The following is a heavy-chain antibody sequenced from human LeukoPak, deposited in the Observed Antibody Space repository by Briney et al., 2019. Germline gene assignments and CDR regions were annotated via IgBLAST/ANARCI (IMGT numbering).Heavy chain of an antibody. CDR2: ISGGSTST. D-gene: IGHD3-10*01. V-gene: IGHV3-23*01. CDR3: ATEQWFVNSYYFDY. CDR1: GFTFSNYA. J-gene: IGHJ4*02. Sequence: GGSLRLSCVASGFTFSNYAVSWVRQAPGEGLERVSAISGGSTSTYYAASVKGRFTISREHSNNTLYLQMDSLRAEDTAVYYCATEQWFVNSYYFDYWGQGTLVTVSS.